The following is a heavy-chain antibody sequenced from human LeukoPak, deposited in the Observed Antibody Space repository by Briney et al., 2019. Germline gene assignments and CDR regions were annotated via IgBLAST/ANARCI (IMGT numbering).Heavy chain of an antibody. V-gene: IGHV3-21*01. D-gene: IGHD2-2*01. CDR2: ISSSSSYI. Sequence: PGGSLRLSCAASGFTFSSYSMNWVRQAPGKGLEWVSSISSSSSYIYYADLVKGRFTISRDNAKNSLYLQMNSLRAEDTAVYYCARADSSTFDYWGQGTLVTVSS. CDR3: ARADSSTFDY. CDR1: GFTFSSYS. J-gene: IGHJ4*02.